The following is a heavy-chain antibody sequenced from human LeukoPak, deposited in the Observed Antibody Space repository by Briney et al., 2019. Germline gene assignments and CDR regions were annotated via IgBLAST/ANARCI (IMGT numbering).Heavy chain of an antibody. J-gene: IGHJ4*02. CDR2: IIPIFGTA. D-gene: IGHD3-9*01. V-gene: IGHV1-69*13. Sequence: GASVKVSCKASGGTFSSYAISWVRQAPGQGLEWMGGIIPIFGTANYAQKFQGRVTITADEFTSTAYMELSSLRSEDTAVYYCARGGYYDILTGYAPIDYWGQGTPVTVSS. CDR3: ARGGYYDILTGYAPIDY. CDR1: GGTFSSYA.